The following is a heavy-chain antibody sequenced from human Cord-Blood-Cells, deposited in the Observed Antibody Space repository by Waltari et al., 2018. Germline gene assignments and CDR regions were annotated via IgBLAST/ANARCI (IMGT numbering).Heavy chain of an antibody. J-gene: IGHJ4*02. CDR3: ARGPHDGSSYYFDY. Sequence: QVQLVQSGAEVKKPGASVKVSCKASGYTFTGYYMHWVRQAPGQGLVWMGWITPNSGGKNYAQKFQSWVTMTRDTSSSTDYMELSRLRSDDTAVYYCARGPHDGSSYYFDYWGQGTLVTVSS. V-gene: IGHV1-2*04. CDR1: GYTFTGYY. CDR2: ITPNSGGK. D-gene: IGHD6-6*01.